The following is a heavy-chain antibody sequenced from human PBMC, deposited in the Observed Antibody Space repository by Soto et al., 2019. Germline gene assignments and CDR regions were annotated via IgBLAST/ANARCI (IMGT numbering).Heavy chain of an antibody. Sequence: SETLSLTCTVSGGSISSYYWSWIRQPPGKGLEWIGYIYYSGSTNYNPSLKSRVTISVDTSKNQFSLKLSSVTAADTAVYYCARGLWESDYYYYYYRAVGGKGTTVTVS. V-gene: IGHV4-59*01. CDR3: ARGLWESDYYYYYYRAV. J-gene: IGHJ6*03. CDR2: IYYSGST. D-gene: IGHD3-16*01. CDR1: GGSISSYY.